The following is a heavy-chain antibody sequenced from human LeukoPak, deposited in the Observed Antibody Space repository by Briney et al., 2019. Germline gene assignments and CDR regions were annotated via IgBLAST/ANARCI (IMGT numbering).Heavy chain of an antibody. V-gene: IGHV1-18*01. CDR3: ARDHGSSKEDDAFDI. CDR1: GYTFTSYG. CDR2: INAGNGNT. J-gene: IGHJ3*02. D-gene: IGHD6-13*01. Sequence: ASVKVSCKASGYTFTSYGISWVRQAPGQGLEWMGWINAGNGNTKYSQKFQGRVTITRDTSASTAYMELSSLRSEDTAVYYCARDHGSSKEDDAFDIWGQGTMVTVSS.